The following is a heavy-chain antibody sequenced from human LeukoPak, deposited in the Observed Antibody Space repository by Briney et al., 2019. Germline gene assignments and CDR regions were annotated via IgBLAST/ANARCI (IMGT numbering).Heavy chain of an antibody. D-gene: IGHD6-6*01. CDR2: IYHSGST. V-gene: IGHV4-4*02. CDR1: GGSISSSNW. J-gene: IGHJ4*02. Sequence: SGTLSLTCAVSGGSISSSNWWSWVRQPPGKGLEWIGEIYHSGSTNYNPSLKSRVTISVDKSKNQFSLKLSSVTAADTAVYYCARESSSIAARAFDYWGQGTLVTVSS. CDR3: ARESSSIAARAFDY.